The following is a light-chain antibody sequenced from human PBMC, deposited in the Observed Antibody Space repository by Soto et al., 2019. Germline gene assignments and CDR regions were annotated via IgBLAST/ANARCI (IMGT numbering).Light chain of an antibody. Sequence: ETVMTHSPGTLXXSXXXXVXXXCXASQSVSIHLAWYQQKPGQAPRLLIYDTSTRATGIPARFSGSGSGTEFTLTISSLQSEDFAVYYCQQYSNWPPITFGQGTRLEI. V-gene: IGKV3-15*01. CDR1: QSVSIH. CDR2: DTS. CDR3: QQYSNWPPIT. J-gene: IGKJ5*01.